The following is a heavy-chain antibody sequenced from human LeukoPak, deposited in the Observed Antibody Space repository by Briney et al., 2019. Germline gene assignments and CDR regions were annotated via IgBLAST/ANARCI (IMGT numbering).Heavy chain of an antibody. Sequence: SETLSLTCAVYGGSFSGYFWSWIRQSPGKGLEWIGEINHSGSTNYNPSLKSRVTISVDASKKQFSLKLSSVTAADTAVYYCARHHDMLRGDLWFDPWGQGTLVTVSS. CDR3: ARHHDMLRGDLWFDP. D-gene: IGHD3-10*01. J-gene: IGHJ5*02. CDR1: GGSFSGYF. CDR2: INHSGST. V-gene: IGHV4-34*01.